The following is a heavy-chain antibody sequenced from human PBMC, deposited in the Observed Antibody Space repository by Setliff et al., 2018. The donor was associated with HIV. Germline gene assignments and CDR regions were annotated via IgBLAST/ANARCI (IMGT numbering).Heavy chain of an antibody. V-gene: IGHV3-30-3*01. J-gene: IGHJ6*02. CDR3: AREDQLLSGHYYYNGMDV. CDR1: RFTFSRYA. Sequence: GGSLRLSCAASRFTFSRYAMHWVRQAPGKGLEWVAVISYDRSNKYYADSVKGRFTISRDNSKNTLYLQMNSLRAEDTAVYYCAREDQLLSGHYYYNGMDVWGQGTTVTVSS. CDR2: ISYDRSNK. D-gene: IGHD2-2*01.